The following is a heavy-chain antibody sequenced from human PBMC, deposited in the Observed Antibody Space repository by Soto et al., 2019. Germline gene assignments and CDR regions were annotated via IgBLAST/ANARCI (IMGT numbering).Heavy chain of an antibody. D-gene: IGHD5-18*01. V-gene: IGHV3-21*01. CDR3: TRVGYGYAHIHALDY. CDR1: GFTFSSYS. CDR2: ISSSSSYI. Sequence: PGGSLRLSCAASGFTFSSYSMNWVRQAPGKGLEWVSSISSSSSYIYYADSVKGRFTISRDNAKNSLYLQMNSLRAEDTAVYYCTRVGYGYAHIHALDYWGQGTLVTVSS. J-gene: IGHJ4*02.